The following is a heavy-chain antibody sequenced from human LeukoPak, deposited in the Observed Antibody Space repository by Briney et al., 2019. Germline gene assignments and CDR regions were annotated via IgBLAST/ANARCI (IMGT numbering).Heavy chain of an antibody. CDR2: IYYSGST. CDR3: ARPGGSGYYYEPFDY. CDR1: GGSISSSSYY. J-gene: IGHJ4*02. Sequence: PSETLSLTCTVSGGSISSSSYYWGWIRQPPGKGLEWIGSIYYSGSTYYNPSLKSRVTISVDTSKNQFSLKLSSVTAADTAVYYCARPGGSGYYYEPFDYWGQGTLVTVSS. D-gene: IGHD3-22*01. V-gene: IGHV4-39*01.